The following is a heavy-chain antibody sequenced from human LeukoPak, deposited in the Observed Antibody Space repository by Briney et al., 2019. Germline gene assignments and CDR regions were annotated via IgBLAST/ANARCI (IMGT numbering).Heavy chain of an antibody. CDR3: GGKGAKEGWFDP. Sequence: SETLSLSCTVSGGSNNSYYWSWIRQPPGKGLEWIGYTHPSGNTNYSPSLKSRVTISIDTSRNQFSLKLSSVTAADTAVYYCGGKGAKEGWFDPWGQGTLVTVSS. CDR1: GGSNNSYY. CDR2: THPSGNT. V-gene: IGHV4-4*09. J-gene: IGHJ5*02.